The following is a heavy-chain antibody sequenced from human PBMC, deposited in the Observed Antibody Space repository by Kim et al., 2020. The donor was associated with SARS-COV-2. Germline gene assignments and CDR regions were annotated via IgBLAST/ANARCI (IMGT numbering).Heavy chain of an antibody. CDR1: GFTFSNYG. D-gene: IGHD6-13*01. V-gene: IGHV3-30*18. J-gene: IGHJ5*02. CDR3: AKVEVSSRDKGWFDP. CDR2: ISYDGSNK. Sequence: GGSLRLSCAVSGFTFSNYGMHWVRQAPGKGLEWVAVISYDGSNKNYADSVKGRFTISRDNSKNKLYLQMNSLRSEDTAVYYCAKVEVSSRDKGWFDPWGQVPLVTVSP.